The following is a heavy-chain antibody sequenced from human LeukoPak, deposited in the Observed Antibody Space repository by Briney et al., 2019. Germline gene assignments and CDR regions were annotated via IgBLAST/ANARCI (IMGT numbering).Heavy chain of an antibody. D-gene: IGHD1-26*01. CDR2: ISGSGGST. CDR3: AKGLYSGSYDGFDS. V-gene: IGHV3-23*01. Sequence: GGSLRLSCAASGFTFRSYAMSWVRQAPGKELEWVSVISGSGGSTYYADSVKGRFTISRAKNTLYLQMNSLRAEDTAVYYCAKGLYSGSYDGFDSWGQGALVTVSP. CDR1: GFTFRSYA. J-gene: IGHJ4*02.